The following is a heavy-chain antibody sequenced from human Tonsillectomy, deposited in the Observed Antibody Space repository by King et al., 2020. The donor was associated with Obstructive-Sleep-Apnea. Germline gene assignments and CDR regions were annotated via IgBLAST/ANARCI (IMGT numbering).Heavy chain of an antibody. V-gene: IGHV3-30*02. CDR1: GFTFSSHG. CDR3: AKDRNYDFLTGYYSPFDY. CDR2: IRYDESIK. D-gene: IGHD3-9*01. Sequence: VQLVESGGGVVQPGRSLRLSCAASGFTFSSHGMHWVRQAPGKGLEWVAFIRYDESIKDYGDSVRGRFTISRDNSKNTLYLQMSSLRAEDTAVYYCAKDRNYDFLTGYYSPFDYWGQGTLVTVSS. J-gene: IGHJ4*02.